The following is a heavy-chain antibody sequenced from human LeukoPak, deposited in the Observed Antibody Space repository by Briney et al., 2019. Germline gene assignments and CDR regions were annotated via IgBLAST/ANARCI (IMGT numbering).Heavy chain of an antibody. D-gene: IGHD3-16*01. CDR3: ARQHVRYAFDI. J-gene: IGHJ3*02. CDR2: IYSSGST. Sequence: PSETLSLTCTVSGGSTSSSSYYWSWIRQPPGKGLEWIGSIYSSGSTYYNPSLKSRVTISVDTSKNQFSLKLSSVTSADTAVYYCARQHVRYAFDIWGQGTMVTVSS. V-gene: IGHV4-39*01. CDR1: GGSTSSSSYY.